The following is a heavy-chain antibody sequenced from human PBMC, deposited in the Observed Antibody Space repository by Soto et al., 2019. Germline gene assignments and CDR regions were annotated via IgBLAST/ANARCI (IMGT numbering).Heavy chain of an antibody. D-gene: IGHD2-21*01. V-gene: IGHV3-53*03. CDR1: GFGATESETY. CDR3: AREVVVGATAKFDR. Sequence: EVQMVESGGGLIQPGGSLKLSCAVSGFGATESETYVSWIRQAPGKGLEWVAAFYRGGRRNYAASVKGRFVISRDKSENSVFLQLNLVRVEDTAVYYCAREVVVGATAKFDRWGQGTMVIVSP. J-gene: IGHJ5*02. CDR2: FYRGGRR.